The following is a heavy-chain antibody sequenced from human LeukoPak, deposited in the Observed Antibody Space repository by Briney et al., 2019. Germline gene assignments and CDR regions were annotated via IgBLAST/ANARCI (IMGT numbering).Heavy chain of an antibody. V-gene: IGHV4-39*01. CDR3: ARHLGAGIAGLYYYYYYYMDV. Sequence: SETLSLTCTVSGGSISSSSYYWGWIRQPPGKGLEWIGCIYYSGSTYYNPSLKIRVTISGDTAKNQFSLKLGSVTAADTAVYYCARHLGAGIAGLYYYYYYYMDVWGKGTTVTVSS. D-gene: IGHD6-13*01. CDR1: GGSISSSSYY. CDR2: IYYSGST. J-gene: IGHJ6*03.